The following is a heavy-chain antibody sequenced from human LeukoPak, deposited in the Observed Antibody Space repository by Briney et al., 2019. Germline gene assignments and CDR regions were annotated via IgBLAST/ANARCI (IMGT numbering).Heavy chain of an antibody. CDR2: ITAGGSST. CDR1: GLTLSTYV. V-gene: IGHV3-23*01. Sequence: GGSLRLSCAASGLTLSTYVMNWVRQAPGKGLEWVSGITAGGSSTHYAGSVKGRFTISRDNSKNTLYLQMDSLRAEDTAVYYCAKTLSYYDYCMDVWGQGTTVTVSS. CDR3: AKTLSYYDYCMDV. J-gene: IGHJ6*02. D-gene: IGHD3-10*01.